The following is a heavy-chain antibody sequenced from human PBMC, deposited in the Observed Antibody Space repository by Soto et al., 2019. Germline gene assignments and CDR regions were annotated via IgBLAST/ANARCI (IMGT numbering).Heavy chain of an antibody. CDR3: ARDLEQQLGDYYYYYGMDV. D-gene: IGHD6-13*01. V-gene: IGHV3-33*01. J-gene: IGHJ6*02. CDR1: GFTFSSYG. Sequence: VQLVESGGGVVQPGRSLRLSCAASGFTFSSYGMHWVRQAPGKGLEWVAVIWYDGSNKYYADSVKGRFTISRDNSKNTLYLQMNSLRAEDTAVYYCARDLEQQLGDYYYYYGMDVWGQGTTVTVSS. CDR2: IWYDGSNK.